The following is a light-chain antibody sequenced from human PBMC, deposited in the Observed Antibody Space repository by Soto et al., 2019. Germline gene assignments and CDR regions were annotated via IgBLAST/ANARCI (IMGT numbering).Light chain of an antibody. CDR1: RSVSSD. CDR3: QQYGSSPWT. Sequence: EILMTHIPATLCLSPGERPTPSYRASRSVSSDLAWYRQKPGQAPRLLIYRAFTRATGIPARFSGSGFGTDFYLTICRLEPEDFAVYYCQQYGSSPWTFGQGTKVDIK. J-gene: IGKJ1*01. CDR2: RAF. V-gene: IGKV3-20*01.